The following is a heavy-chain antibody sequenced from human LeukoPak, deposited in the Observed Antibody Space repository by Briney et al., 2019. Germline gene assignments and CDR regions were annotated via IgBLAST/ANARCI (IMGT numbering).Heavy chain of an antibody. D-gene: IGHD2-21*02. CDR2: ISSSGSTI. V-gene: IGHV3-11*01. Sequence: PGGSLRLSCAASGFTFSDYYMSWIRQAPGKGLEWVSYISSSGSTIYYADSMKGRFTISRDNAKNSLYLQMNSLRAEDTAVYYCASDITYCGGDCYPRGYFQHWGQGTLVTVSS. CDR3: ASDITYCGGDCYPRGYFQH. J-gene: IGHJ1*01. CDR1: GFTFSDYY.